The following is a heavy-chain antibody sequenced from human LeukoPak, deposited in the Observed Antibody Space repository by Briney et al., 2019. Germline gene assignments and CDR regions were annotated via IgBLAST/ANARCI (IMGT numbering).Heavy chain of an antibody. CDR3: ARDCSFGRKPYCSSTHYMDV. J-gene: IGHJ6*03. CDR1: GYTFTSYG. Sequence: ASVKVSCKASGYTFTSYGISWVRQAPGQGLEWMGWVSAYNGNTNYAQKLQGRVTMTTDTSTSTAYMELSSLRSDDTAVYYCARDCSFGRKPYCSSTHYMDVWGKGTTVTVSS. CDR2: VSAYNGNT. V-gene: IGHV1-18*01. D-gene: IGHD2-2*01.